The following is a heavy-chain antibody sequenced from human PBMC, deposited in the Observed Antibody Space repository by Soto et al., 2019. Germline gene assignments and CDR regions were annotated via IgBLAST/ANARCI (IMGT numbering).Heavy chain of an antibody. V-gene: IGHV3-21*01. CDR1: EFTLSSYS. J-gene: IGHJ4*02. Sequence: GSLRLSCAVSEFTLSSYSMNWVRQAPGKGLEWVSSSSSSDTYKYYADSVKGRFTISRDNAKNSLYLQMNSLRAEDTAVYYCARDGSGSYYANLDFWGQGTLVTVSS. D-gene: IGHD3-10*01. CDR2: SSSSDTYK. CDR3: ARDGSGSYYANLDF.